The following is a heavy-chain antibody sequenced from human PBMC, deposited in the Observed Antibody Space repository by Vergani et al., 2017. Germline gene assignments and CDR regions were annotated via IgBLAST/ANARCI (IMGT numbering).Heavy chain of an antibody. CDR2: INPSGGHT. J-gene: IGHJ5*02. D-gene: IGHD3-9*01. V-gene: IGHV1-46*03. CDR1: GYTFSNYY. Sequence: QVQVVQSGAEVKKSGASVKVSCKTSGYTFSNYYMHWVRQAPGQGLEWMGIINPSGGHTNYAQKFQGRVTMTRDTSTSTVYMELSSLRSEDTAIYYCARGDYGFLTGYRSWGQGTLVTVSA. CDR3: ARGDYGFLTGYRS.